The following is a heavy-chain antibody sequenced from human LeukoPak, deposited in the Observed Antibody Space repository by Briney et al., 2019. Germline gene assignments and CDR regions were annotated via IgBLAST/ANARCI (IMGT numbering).Heavy chain of an antibody. CDR2: ISSSSSYI. J-gene: IGHJ4*02. CDR1: GFTFSSYS. Sequence: GGSLRLSCAASGFTFSSYSMNWVRQAPGKGLEWVSSISSSSSYIYYADTVKGRFTISRDNAKNSLYLQMNSLRAEDTAVYYCARDGRGYSYGPPFDYWGQGTLVTVSS. V-gene: IGHV3-21*01. CDR3: ARDGRGYSYGPPFDY. D-gene: IGHD5-18*01.